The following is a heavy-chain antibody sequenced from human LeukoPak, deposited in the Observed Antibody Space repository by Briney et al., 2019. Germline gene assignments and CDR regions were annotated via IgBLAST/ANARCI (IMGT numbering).Heavy chain of an antibody. CDR2: IYTSGST. Sequence: SETLSLTXTVSGGSISSYYWSWIRQPAGKGLEWIGRIYTSGSTNYNPSLKSRVTMSVDTSKNQFSLKLSSVTAADTAVYYCARVSYDFWSGYYRGNWFDPWGQGTLVTVSS. CDR3: ARVSYDFWSGYYRGNWFDP. V-gene: IGHV4-4*07. J-gene: IGHJ5*02. CDR1: GGSISSYY. D-gene: IGHD3-3*01.